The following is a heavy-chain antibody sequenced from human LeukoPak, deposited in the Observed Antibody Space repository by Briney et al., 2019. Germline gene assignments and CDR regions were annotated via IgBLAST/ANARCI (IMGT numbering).Heavy chain of an antibody. D-gene: IGHD1-26*01. CDR1: GFTFSSYW. V-gene: IGHV3-30*02. J-gene: IGHJ4*02. CDR2: VRYDGSQK. CDR3: AKGGARLHSYYFDY. Sequence: GGSLRLSCAASGFTFSSYWMSWFRQAPGKGLDWVAFVRYDGSQKYYADSVKGRFTLSRDNSKNTLYLQMNSLRAEDTAVFYCAKGGARLHSYYFDYWGQGTLVTVSS.